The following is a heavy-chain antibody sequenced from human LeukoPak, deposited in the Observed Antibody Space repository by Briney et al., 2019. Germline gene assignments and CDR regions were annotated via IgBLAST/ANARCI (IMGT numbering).Heavy chain of an antibody. CDR3: ARVHHYFDIAFDY. CDR2: INPSGGST. J-gene: IGHJ4*02. V-gene: IGHV1-46*01. D-gene: IGHD3-22*01. CDR1: GYTFSNYY. Sequence: GASVKVSCKASGYTFSNYYIHWVRQAPGQGLEWMGVINPSGGSTTYAQKFQGRVTMTRDMCTSTVYMELISLRSEDTAVYYCARVHHYFDIAFDYWGQGTLVTVSS.